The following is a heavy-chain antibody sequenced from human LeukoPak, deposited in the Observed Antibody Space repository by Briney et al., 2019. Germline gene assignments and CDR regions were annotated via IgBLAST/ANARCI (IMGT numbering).Heavy chain of an antibody. V-gene: IGHV4-39*01. CDR3: ATRITMIVVVTNTDAFDI. CDR2: IYYSGST. D-gene: IGHD3-22*01. J-gene: IGHJ3*02. Sequence: SETLSLTCTVSGGSLSSSSYYWGWIRQPPGKGLEWIGSIYYSGSTYYNPSLKSRVTISVDTSKNQFSLKLSSVTAADTAVYYCATRITMIVVVTNTDAFDIWGQGTMVTVSS. CDR1: GGSLSSSSYY.